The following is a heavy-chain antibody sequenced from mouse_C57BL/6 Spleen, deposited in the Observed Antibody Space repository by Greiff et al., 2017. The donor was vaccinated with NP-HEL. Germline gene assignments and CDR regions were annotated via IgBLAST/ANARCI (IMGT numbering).Heavy chain of an antibody. CDR2: INPSNGGT. D-gene: IGHD2-4*01. CDR3: ARWDYEGAYAMDY. J-gene: IGHJ4*01. Sequence: VQLQQPGTELVKPGASVKLSCKASGYTFTSYWMHWVKQRPGQGLEWIGNINPSNGGTNYNEKFKSKATLTVDKSSSTAYMQLSSLTSEDSAVYYCARWDYEGAYAMDYWGQGTSVTVSS. V-gene: IGHV1-53*01. CDR1: GYTFTSYW.